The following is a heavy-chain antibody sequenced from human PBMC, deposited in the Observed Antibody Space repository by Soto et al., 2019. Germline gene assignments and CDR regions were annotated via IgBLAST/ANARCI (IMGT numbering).Heavy chain of an antibody. D-gene: IGHD2-8*01. J-gene: IGHJ4*02. Sequence: LGESLKISCKGSGYSFTSYWIGWVRQMPGKGLEWMGIIYPGDSDTRYSPSFQGQVTISADKSISTAYLQWSSLKASDTAMYYCARRVGYCTNGVCYTNFDYWGQGTLVTVS. V-gene: IGHV5-51*01. CDR1: GYSFTSYW. CDR2: IYPGDSDT. CDR3: ARRVGYCTNGVCYTNFDY.